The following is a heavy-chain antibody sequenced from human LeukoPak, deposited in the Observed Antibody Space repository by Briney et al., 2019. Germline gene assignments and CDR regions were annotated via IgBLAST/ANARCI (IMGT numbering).Heavy chain of an antibody. J-gene: IGHJ4*02. CDR3: ARFRYYDFWSGLGYYFDY. CDR1: GFTFSDYY. V-gene: IGHV3-11*04. D-gene: IGHD3-3*01. Sequence: GGSLRLSCAASGFTFSDYYMSWIRQAPGKGLEWVSYISSSGSTIYYADSVKGRFTISRDNAKNTLYLQMNSLRAEDTAVYYCARFRYYDFWSGLGYYFDYWGQGTLVTVSS. CDR2: ISSSGSTI.